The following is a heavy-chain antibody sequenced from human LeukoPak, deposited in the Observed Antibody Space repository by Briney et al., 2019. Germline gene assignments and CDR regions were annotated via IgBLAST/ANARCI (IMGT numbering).Heavy chain of an antibody. CDR2: ISWNSGSI. Sequence: PGGSLRLSCAASGFTFDDYAMHWVRQAPGKGLEWVSGISWNSGSIGYADSVKGRFTISRDNAKNSLYLQMNSLRAEDTALYYCAKAGSSEAVAGIPFDYWGQGTLVTVSS. V-gene: IGHV3-9*01. D-gene: IGHD6-19*01. CDR3: AKAGSSEAVAGIPFDY. J-gene: IGHJ4*02. CDR1: GFTFDDYA.